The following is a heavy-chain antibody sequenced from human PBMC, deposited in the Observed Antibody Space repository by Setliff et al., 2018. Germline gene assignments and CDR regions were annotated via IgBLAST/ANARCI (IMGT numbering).Heavy chain of an antibody. CDR1: GGSFSTYY. CDR2: VYYSGLT. Sequence: SETLSLTCTVSGGSFSTYYWSWIRQAPGKGLEWIGHVYYSGLTNYDPSLKSRVTMSVDSSKNQFSLKLSSVTAADTAVYYCARGGTYRYFDYWGQGALVTVSS. CDR3: ARGGTYRYFDY. J-gene: IGHJ4*02. V-gene: IGHV4-59*01.